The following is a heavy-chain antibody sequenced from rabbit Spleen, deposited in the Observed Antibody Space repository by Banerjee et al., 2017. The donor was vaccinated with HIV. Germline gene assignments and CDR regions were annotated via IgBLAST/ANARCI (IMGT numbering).Heavy chain of an antibody. Sequence: QEQLVESGGGLVQPEGSLTLTCKASGFSFSSSDYMCWVRQAPGKGLEWISCIAGSSSGFTYSASWAKGRFTISKTSSTTVTLQMTSLTAADTATYFCARDSAGREDFNLWGPGTLVTVS. CDR3: ARDSAGREDFNL. CDR2: IAGSSSGFT. V-gene: IGHV1S45*01. CDR1: GFSFSSSDY. J-gene: IGHJ4*01. D-gene: IGHD4-2*01.